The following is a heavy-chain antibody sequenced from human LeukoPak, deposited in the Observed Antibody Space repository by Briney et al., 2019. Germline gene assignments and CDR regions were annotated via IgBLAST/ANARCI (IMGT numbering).Heavy chain of an antibody. V-gene: IGHV5-51*01. Sequence: GESLKISCKGSGYRFSTYWIGWVRQMPGKGLEWMGIIYPGDSDTRYSPSFQGQVIISVDKSIDTAFLQWSSLKASDSAIYYCARLTSFADLLTATRKSWFDPWGQGTLVTVSS. J-gene: IGHJ5*02. D-gene: IGHD2-21*02. CDR3: ARLTSFADLLTATRKSWFDP. CDR1: GYRFSTYW. CDR2: IYPGDSDT.